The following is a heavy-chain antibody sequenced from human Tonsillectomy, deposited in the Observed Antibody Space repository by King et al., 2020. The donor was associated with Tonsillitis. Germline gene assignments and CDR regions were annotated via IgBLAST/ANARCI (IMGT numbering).Heavy chain of an antibody. CDR1: GFTFSNYA. V-gene: IGHV3-23*04. CDR3: AKPASAYSSSHMDY. J-gene: IGHJ4*02. D-gene: IGHD6-13*01. CDR2: ISASGGNP. Sequence: VQLVESGGGLVQPGRSLRLSCAASGFTFSNYAMSWVRQAPGKGLEWVSAISASGGNPYYADSVKGRLTISRDNSKNTLYLQMNSLRAEDTAVYYCAKPASAYSSSHMDYWGQGNLVTVSS.